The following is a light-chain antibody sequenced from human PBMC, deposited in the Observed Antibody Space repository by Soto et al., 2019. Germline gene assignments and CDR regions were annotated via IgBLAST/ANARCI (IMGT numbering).Light chain of an antibody. Sequence: QSALTPPGSVSGSSGQSVTISCTGTSSDVGGYNYVSWHQHHPGKAPKLMTYVVSKRPSRVPDRFSGSRSDNTASLTIYGLQPEDEAEDSGCSFVGRSTWVFGGGTKVTV. V-gene: IGLV2-11*01. J-gene: IGLJ2*01. CDR1: SSDVGGYNY. CDR2: VVS. CDR3: CSFVGRSTWV.